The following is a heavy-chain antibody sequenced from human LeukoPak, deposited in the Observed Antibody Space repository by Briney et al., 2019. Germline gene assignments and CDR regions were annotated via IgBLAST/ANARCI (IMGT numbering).Heavy chain of an antibody. Sequence: GGSLKPSCEVSGFTFGGFGRSWSRKPPGKGLKRVASINSDGSEGYYADVVKGRFTISRDNAKNSLYLQINSLRAEDTAVYYCARSSYSSSSSVWGQGTMVTVSS. J-gene: IGHJ3*01. D-gene: IGHD6-6*01. V-gene: IGHV3-7*03. CDR2: INSDGSEG. CDR3: ARSSYSSSSSV. CDR1: GFTFGGFG.